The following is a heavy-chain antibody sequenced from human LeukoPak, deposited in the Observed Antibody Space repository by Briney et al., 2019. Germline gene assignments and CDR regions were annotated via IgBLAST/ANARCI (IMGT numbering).Heavy chain of an antibody. V-gene: IGHV4-34*01. CDR3: ASGADCSSSSCYSFDY. CDR1: GGSFSGYY. Sequence: SETLSLTCAVYGGSFSGYYWSWIRQPPGKGLEWIGEINHSGSTNYNPSLKSRLTISVDRSKNQFSLKLTSVTAADTAVYYCASGADCSSSSCYSFDYWGQGTLVTVSS. CDR2: INHSGST. D-gene: IGHD2-2*02. J-gene: IGHJ4*02.